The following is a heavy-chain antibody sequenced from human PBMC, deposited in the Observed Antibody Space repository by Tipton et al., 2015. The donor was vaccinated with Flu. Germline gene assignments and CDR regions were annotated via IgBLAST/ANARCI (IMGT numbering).Heavy chain of an antibody. D-gene: IGHD6-6*01. V-gene: IGHV3-23*01. CDR2: ISGSGGST. CDR3: AKVRDDSSSHYYFDY. CDR1: GFTFSSYA. J-gene: IGHJ4*02. Sequence: AVSGFTFSSYAMSWVRQAPGKGLEWVSTISGSGGSTYYADSVKGRFTISRDNSKNTVYLQMNSLRAEDTAVYYCAKVRDDSSSHYYFDYWGQGTLVTVSS.